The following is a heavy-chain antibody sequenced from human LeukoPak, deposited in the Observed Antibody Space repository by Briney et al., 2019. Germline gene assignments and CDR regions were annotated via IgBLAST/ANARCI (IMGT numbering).Heavy chain of an antibody. D-gene: IGHD3-3*01. V-gene: IGHV1-2*02. CDR2: INPNSGGT. J-gene: IGHJ4*02. CDR1: GYTFTGYY. Sequence: ASVKVSCKASGYTFTGYYMHWVRQAPGQGLEWMGWINPNSGGTNYAQKFQGRVTMTRDTSISTAYMELSRLRSDDTAVYYCAREAIFGVALNYWGQGTLVTVSS. CDR3: AREAIFGVALNY.